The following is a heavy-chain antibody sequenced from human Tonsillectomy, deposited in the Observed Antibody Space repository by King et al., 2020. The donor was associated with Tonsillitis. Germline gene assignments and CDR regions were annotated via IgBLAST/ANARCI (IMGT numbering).Heavy chain of an antibody. CDR2: IYHSGST. Sequence: LQLQESGSGLVKPSQTLSLTCAVSGGSISSGGYSWSWIRQPPGKGLEWIGYIYHSGSTYYNTSLKSRVTISVDRSKNQFSLKLSSVTAAATAVYYCARESVGDYGDNWFDPWGQGTLVTVSS. J-gene: IGHJ5*02. CDR1: GGSISSGGYS. CDR3: ARESVGDYGDNWFDP. V-gene: IGHV4-30-2*01. D-gene: IGHD4-17*01.